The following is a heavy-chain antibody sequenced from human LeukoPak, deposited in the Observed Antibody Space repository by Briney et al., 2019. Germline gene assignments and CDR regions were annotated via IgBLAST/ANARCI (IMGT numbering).Heavy chain of an antibody. V-gene: IGHV3-30*04. CDR2: ISYDGSNK. CDR3: ARASVHDALDI. J-gene: IGHJ3*02. Sequence: QPGRSLRLSCAASGFTFSSYAMHWVRQAPGEGLEWVAFISYDGSNKYYADSVKGPFTISRDNSKNTLYLQMNSLRPEDTAVYYCARASVHDALDIWGQGTMVTVSS. CDR1: GFTFSSYA.